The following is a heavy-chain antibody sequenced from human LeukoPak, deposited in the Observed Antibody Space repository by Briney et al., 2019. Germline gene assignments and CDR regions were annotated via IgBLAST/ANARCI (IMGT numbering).Heavy chain of an antibody. CDR1: VFHLSSYW. CDR2: INSGGSGT. D-gene: IGHD7-27*01. Sequence: GGSLRLSCAASVFHLSSYWMRWVRQTAWKGLVWVSRINSGGSGTSYADSVEGRFTISRDNAKNILYLQMNSLRAEDTALYYCATSLGPLTEYWGQGTLVTVSS. CDR3: ATSLGPLTEY. V-gene: IGHV3-74*01. J-gene: IGHJ4*02.